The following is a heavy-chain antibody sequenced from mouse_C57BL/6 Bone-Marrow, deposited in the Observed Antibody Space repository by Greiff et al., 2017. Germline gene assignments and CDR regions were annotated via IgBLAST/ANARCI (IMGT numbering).Heavy chain of an antibody. D-gene: IGHD2-3*01. V-gene: IGHV1-64*01. Sequence: QVQLQQPGAELVKPGASVKLSCKASGYTFTSYWMHWVKQRPGQGLEWIGMIHPNSGSTNYNEKFKSKATLTVDKSSSTAYMQLSSLTSEDSAVYYCARNDGYSPAWFAYWGQGTTLTVSS. CDR3: ARNDGYSPAWFAY. CDR1: GYTFTSYW. CDR2: IHPNSGST. J-gene: IGHJ2*01.